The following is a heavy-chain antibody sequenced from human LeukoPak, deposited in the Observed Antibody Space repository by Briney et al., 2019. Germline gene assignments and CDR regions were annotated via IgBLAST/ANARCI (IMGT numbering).Heavy chain of an antibody. CDR3: TTDGAYYYDSSGYYSSY. CDR1: GFAFTNAW. V-gene: IGHV3-15*01. D-gene: IGHD3-22*01. J-gene: IGHJ4*02. Sequence: GGYLRLSCTASGFAFTNAWMSCVRQTPGKGLEWVGRIKSNADGGTTDYAAPVKGRFTISRDDSKNTLYLQMNSLNTEDTAVYYCTTDGAYYYDSSGYYSSYWGQGTLVTVSS. CDR2: IKSNADGGTT.